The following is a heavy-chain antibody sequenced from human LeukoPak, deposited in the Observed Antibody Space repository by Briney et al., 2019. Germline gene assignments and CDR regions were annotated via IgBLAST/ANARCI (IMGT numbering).Heavy chain of an antibody. CDR1: GGTFSSYA. V-gene: IGHV1-69*01. J-gene: IGHJ6*03. CDR3: ARGADLPYYMDV. Sequence: SLKLSCNASGGTFSSYANNWVRIAPAQGHERMGGIIPIFCTANYPQKFQGRVTITADESTNTAYMELSSLRSEDTAVYYCARGADLPYYMDVWGKGTTVTVSS. CDR2: IIPIFCTA.